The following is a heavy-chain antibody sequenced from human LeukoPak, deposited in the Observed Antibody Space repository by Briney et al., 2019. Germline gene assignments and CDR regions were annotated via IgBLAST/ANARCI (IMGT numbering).Heavy chain of an antibody. V-gene: IGHV4-39*07. CDR2: VYYNGNV. Sequence: SSETLSLTCTVSGGSISVTGYYWGWIRQPPGKGLEWIGSVYYNGNVYDNPSLKSRVTISIDMSKKQFSLSLSSVTAADTAVYYCTRDKDDSSCYSDHWGQGTLVTVSS. J-gene: IGHJ5*02. CDR1: GGSISVTGYY. D-gene: IGHD3-22*01. CDR3: TRDKDDSSCYSDH.